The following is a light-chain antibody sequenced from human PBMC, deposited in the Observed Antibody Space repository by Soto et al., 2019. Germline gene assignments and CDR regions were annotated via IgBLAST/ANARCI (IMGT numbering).Light chain of an antibody. V-gene: IGKV3-20*01. CDR1: QSVDSKD. CDR3: HHYET. CDR2: AAS. J-gene: IGKJ1*01. Sequence: EIVLTQSPGTLSLSPGERATLSCRASQSVDSKDLAWYQQKPGQAPRILIFAASSRATGIPDRFSGSGSGTDFTLTISRLEPEDFTVYYCHHYETFGQGTKVDIK.